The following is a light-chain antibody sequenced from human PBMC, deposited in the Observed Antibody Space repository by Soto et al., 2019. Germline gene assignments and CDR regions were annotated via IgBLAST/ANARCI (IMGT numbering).Light chain of an antibody. CDR2: AAS. J-gene: IGKJ1*01. Sequence: AIQMTQSPSSLSASVGDRVTLTCRASQDIRNDLGWYQQKPGKAPKPLIYAASSLQSGVPSRFSGSGSGTDFTLTISSLQPEDFATYYCLQDYNYPWTFDQGTKVEIK. CDR3: LQDYNYPWT. V-gene: IGKV1-6*01. CDR1: QDIRND.